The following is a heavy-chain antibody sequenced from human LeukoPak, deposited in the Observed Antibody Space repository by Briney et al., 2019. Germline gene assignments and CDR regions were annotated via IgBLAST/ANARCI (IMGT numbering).Heavy chain of an antibody. Sequence: NPSETLSLTCTVSGGSISSSSYFWGWIRQPPGKGLEWIGSIYYSGSTYYNPSFKRRVTISVEMSKNPFSLKLSSVAAADTAVYYCASLYISWSGYSPYHFDYWGQGTLVTVSS. CDR3: ASLYISWSGYSPYHFDY. V-gene: IGHV4-39*01. CDR2: IYYSGST. J-gene: IGHJ4*02. CDR1: GGSISSSSYF. D-gene: IGHD3-3*01.